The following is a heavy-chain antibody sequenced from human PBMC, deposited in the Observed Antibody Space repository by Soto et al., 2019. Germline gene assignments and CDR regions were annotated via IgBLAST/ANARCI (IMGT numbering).Heavy chain of an antibody. J-gene: IGHJ4*02. CDR2: IYHSGST. D-gene: IGHD5-12*01. Sequence: LSPTCAVSGGPISSGGYSWSWIRQPPGKGLEWIGYIYHSGSTYYNPSLKSRVTISVDTSKNQFSLKLSSVSAADTAVYFFATKPRRGYGGNDFFYWAQGTLVTVSS. CDR1: GGPISSGGYS. V-gene: IGHV4-30-2*01. CDR3: ATKPRRGYGGNDFFY.